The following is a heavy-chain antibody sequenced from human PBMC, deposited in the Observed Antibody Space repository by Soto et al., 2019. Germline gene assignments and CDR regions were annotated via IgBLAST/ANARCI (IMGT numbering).Heavy chain of an antibody. CDR1: GFTFSNYW. CDR2: IKEDGRER. D-gene: IGHD4-4*01. J-gene: IGHJ4*02. Sequence: GGSLRLSCAASGFTFSNYWMSWVRQAPGKGLEWVANIKEDGRERYYVDSVKGRFTISRDNAKNSLYLQMTSLRPEDTAVYYCTRGHPSIYNYWGQGTLVTVSS. CDR3: TRGHPSIYNY. V-gene: IGHV3-7*01.